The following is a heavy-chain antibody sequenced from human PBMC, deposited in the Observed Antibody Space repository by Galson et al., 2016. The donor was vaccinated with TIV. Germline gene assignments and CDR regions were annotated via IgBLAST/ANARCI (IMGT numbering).Heavy chain of an antibody. D-gene: IGHD6-19*01. CDR3: ARTVTGNVYYSGMDV. Sequence: SLRLSCAASGFIFSGYALRWVRQAPGKGLEWLAVISYDGTNKYYADSVRGRFTISRDNSRNTLYLLMSSLRGEDTAVYYCARTVTGNVYYSGMDVWGQGTTVTVSS. CDR1: GFIFSGYA. V-gene: IGHV3-30-3*01. J-gene: IGHJ6*02. CDR2: ISYDGTNK.